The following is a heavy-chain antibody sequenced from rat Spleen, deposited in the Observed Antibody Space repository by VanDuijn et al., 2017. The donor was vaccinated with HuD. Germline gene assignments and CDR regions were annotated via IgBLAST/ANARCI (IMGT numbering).Heavy chain of an antibody. CDR3: ARSDGVHYYLPFAD. J-gene: IGHJ3*01. D-gene: IGHD1-1*01. V-gene: IGHV3-1*01. CDR1: GYSITSNY. Sequence: EVQLQESGPGLVKPSQSLSLTCSVTGYSITSNYWGWIRKFPGNKMEWIGHISYSGSTGYNPSLKSRISITRDTSKNQFFLQVNSVSSEDTATYYCARSDGVHYYLPFADWGQGTLVTASS. CDR2: ISYSGST.